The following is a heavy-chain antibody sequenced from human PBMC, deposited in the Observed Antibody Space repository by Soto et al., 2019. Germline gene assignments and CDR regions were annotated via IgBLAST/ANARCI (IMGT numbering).Heavy chain of an antibody. V-gene: IGHV1-69*18. D-gene: IGHD4-17*01. CDR1: GGTLTSYV. J-gene: IGHJ6*02. CDR3: ARGGHDYGDYGMDV. CDR2: IIPIFATG. Sequence: QVQLVQSGTEVKKPGSSVKVSCKASGGTLTSYVINWVRQAPGQGLEWMGRIIPIFATGDYAQKFQGTVTISADESASTVYMELSSLRSEDTAVYYCARGGHDYGDYGMDVWGQGTTVAV.